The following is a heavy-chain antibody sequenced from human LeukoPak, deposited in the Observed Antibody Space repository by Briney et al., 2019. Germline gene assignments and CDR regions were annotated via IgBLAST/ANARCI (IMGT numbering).Heavy chain of an antibody. CDR3: ASLYYYDSSGYYRTYSILDY. J-gene: IGHJ4*02. V-gene: IGHV4-34*01. CDR1: GGSFSGYY. Sequence: SETLSLTCAVYGGSFSGYYWSWIRQPPGKGLEWIGEINHSGSTNYNPSLKSRVTISVDTSKNQFSLKLSSVTAADTAVYYCASLYYYDSSGYYRTYSILDYWGQGTLVTVSS. D-gene: IGHD3-22*01. CDR2: INHSGST.